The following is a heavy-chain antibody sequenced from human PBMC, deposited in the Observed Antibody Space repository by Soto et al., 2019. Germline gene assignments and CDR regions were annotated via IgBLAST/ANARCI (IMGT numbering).Heavy chain of an antibody. J-gene: IGHJ4*02. CDR1: GFTFSSYW. CDR3: VTAVPFDY. D-gene: IGHD2-2*01. CDR2: INSDGSST. Sequence: EVQLVESGGGLVQPGGSLRLSWAASGFTFSSYWMHWVRQAPGNGLVWVSRINSDGSSTSYADSVKGRFTISRDNAKNTLYLQMNCLRAEDTAVYYCVTAVPFDYWGQGTLVTVSS. V-gene: IGHV3-74*01.